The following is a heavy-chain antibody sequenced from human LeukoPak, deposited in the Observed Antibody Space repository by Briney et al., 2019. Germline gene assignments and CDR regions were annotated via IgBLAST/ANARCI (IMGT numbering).Heavy chain of an antibody. D-gene: IGHD4-17*01. CDR2: ISSSSSTI. CDR3: ARDRRGLTYGDYVLDY. J-gene: IGHJ4*02. Sequence: GGSLRLSCAASGFTFRSYSVNWVRQARGKGGEGVSYISSSSSTIYYADSVKGRFTISRDNSKNTLYLQMNSPRAEDTAVYYCARDRRGLTYGDYVLDYWGQGTLVTVSS. CDR1: GFTFRSYS. V-gene: IGHV3-48*01.